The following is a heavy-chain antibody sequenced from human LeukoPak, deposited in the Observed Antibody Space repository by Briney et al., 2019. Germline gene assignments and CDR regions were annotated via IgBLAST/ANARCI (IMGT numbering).Heavy chain of an antibody. J-gene: IGHJ6*02. V-gene: IGHV4-34*01. CDR1: GGSFSGYY. CDR3: ARALGRELLIRWEYYYYGMDV. D-gene: IGHD1-26*01. CDR2: INHSGST. Sequence: SETLSPTCAVYGGSFSGYYWSWIRQPPGKGLEWIGEINHSGSTNYNPSLKSRVTISVDTSKNQFSLKLSSVTAADTAVYYCARALGRELLIRWEYYYYGMDVWGQGTTVTVSS.